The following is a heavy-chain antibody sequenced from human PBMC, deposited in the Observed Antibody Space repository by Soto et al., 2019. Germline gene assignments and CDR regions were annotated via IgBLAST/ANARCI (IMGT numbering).Heavy chain of an antibody. CDR3: ARHTPAISISDH. J-gene: IGHJ4*02. V-gene: IGHV4-39*01. Sequence: SETLSLTCTVSGGSIISSSYCWGWIRKPPGKGLEWIGSIYYSGSTYYNPSLKSRVTISVDTSKNQFSLKLSSVTAADTAVYYCARHTPAISISDHWGQGTLVTVSS. CDR2: IYYSGST. D-gene: IGHD2-15*01. CDR1: GGSIISSSYC.